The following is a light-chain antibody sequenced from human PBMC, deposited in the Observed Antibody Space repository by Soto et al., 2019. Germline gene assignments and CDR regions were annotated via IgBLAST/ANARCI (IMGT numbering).Light chain of an antibody. Sequence: QSVLTQPPSVSGAPGQRVTISCTGSSSNIGAGYDVHWYQQLPRTVPKLLIYGTSNRPSGVPDRFSGSKSGTSASLAITGLQAEDEGDYYCQSYDSSLSGYVFGTGTKLTVL. J-gene: IGLJ1*01. CDR2: GTS. CDR3: QSYDSSLSGYV. CDR1: SSNIGAGYD. V-gene: IGLV1-40*01.